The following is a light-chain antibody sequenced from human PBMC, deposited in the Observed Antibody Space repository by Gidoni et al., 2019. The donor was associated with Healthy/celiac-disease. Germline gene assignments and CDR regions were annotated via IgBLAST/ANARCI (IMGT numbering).Light chain of an antibody. CDR2: CAS. CDR3: QQYGSSPLT. Sequence: DIVLTQSPGTLSVSPGERATLSCRASQSVSSSYLAWYQQKPGQAPRLLIYCASSRATGIPDRFSGSGSGTDFTLTISRLEPEDFAVYYCQQYGSSPLTFGGGTKVEIK. J-gene: IGKJ4*01. V-gene: IGKV3-20*01. CDR1: QSVSSSY.